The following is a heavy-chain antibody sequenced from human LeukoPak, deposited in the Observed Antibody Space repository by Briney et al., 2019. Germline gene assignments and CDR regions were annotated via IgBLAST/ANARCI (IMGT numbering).Heavy chain of an antibody. CDR1: GFTFSSYA. V-gene: IGHV3-30-3*01. J-gene: IGHJ4*02. CDR2: ISYDGSNK. CDR3: ARVSSGWYYDY. D-gene: IGHD6-19*01. Sequence: GGSRRLSCAASGFTFSSYAMHWVRQAPGKGLEWVAVISYDGSNKYYADSVKGRFTISRDNSKNTLHLQMNSLRAEDTAVYYCARVSSGWYYDYWGQGTLVTVSS.